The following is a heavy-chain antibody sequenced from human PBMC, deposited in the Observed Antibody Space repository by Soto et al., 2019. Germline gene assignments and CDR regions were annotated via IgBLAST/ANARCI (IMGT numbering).Heavy chain of an antibody. D-gene: IGHD3-22*01. CDR2: INHSGNT. CDR3: ARGRTNYYDSSGLIRS. CDR1: GGSFSGYF. V-gene: IGHV4-34*01. Sequence: SETLSLTCAVYGGSFSGYFWTWIRQPPGKGLEWIGEINHSGNTNYSPSLKTRVTISVDTSRNQFSLNLSSVAAADTAVYYCARGRTNYYDSSGLIRSWGQGTRVTV. J-gene: IGHJ4*02.